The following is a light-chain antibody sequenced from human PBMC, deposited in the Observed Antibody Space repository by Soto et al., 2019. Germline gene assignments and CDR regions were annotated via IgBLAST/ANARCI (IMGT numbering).Light chain of an antibody. CDR3: HPYFNSWT. CDR1: QSVRSSY. J-gene: IGKJ1*01. Sequence: EIVLTQSPGTLSLSPGERATLSCRASQSVRSSYLAWYQQKPGQAPRLLIYGASSRATGIPDRFSGSGSGTDFNLTISRLEPEDLSMYYCHPYFNSWTFGQGTKVEIK. V-gene: IGKV3-20*01. CDR2: GAS.